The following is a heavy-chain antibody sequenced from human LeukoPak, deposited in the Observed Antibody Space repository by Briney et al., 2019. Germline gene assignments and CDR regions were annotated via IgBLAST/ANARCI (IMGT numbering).Heavy chain of an antibody. Sequence: VASVKVSCKASGYTFTGYYIHWVRQAPGQGLEWMGWINPNSGGTNYAQKFQGRVTMTRDTSISTAYMELSRLRSDDTAVYDCARDSSRVRASAFDIWGQGTMVTVSS. V-gene: IGHV1-2*02. J-gene: IGHJ3*02. CDR1: GYTFTGYY. D-gene: IGHD3-10*01. CDR2: INPNSGGT. CDR3: ARDSSRVRASAFDI.